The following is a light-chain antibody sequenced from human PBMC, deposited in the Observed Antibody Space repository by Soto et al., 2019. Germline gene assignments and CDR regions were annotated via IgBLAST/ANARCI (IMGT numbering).Light chain of an antibody. CDR3: SSYAGSKSYV. J-gene: IGLJ1*01. CDR1: SSDVGGYNY. V-gene: IGLV2-8*01. Sequence: VLTQPPSASGSPGQSVTISCTGTSSDVGGYNYVSWYQQHPGKAPKLMIFEVSKRPSGVPDRFSGSKSGNTASLTVSGLQPEDEADYYCSSYAGSKSYVFGSGTKVTVL. CDR2: EVS.